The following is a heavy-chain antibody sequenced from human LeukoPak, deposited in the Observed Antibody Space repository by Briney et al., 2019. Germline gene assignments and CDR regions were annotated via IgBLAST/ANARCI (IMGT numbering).Heavy chain of an antibody. J-gene: IGHJ4*03. CDR2: IYTSGST. CDR3: ARLDYSNSYFDY. Sequence: SETLSLTCTVSVGSISSYYWSWIRQPPGKGLEWIGFIYTSGSTNDNPSLKSRVTMSVDTSTNQFSLKLSSVTAADTAVYYCARLDYSNSYFDYWGRGTLVTVSS. D-gene: IGHD4-11*01. CDR1: VGSISSYY. V-gene: IGHV4-4*09.